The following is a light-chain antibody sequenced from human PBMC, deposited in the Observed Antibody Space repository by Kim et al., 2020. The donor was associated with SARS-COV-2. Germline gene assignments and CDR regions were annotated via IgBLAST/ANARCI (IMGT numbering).Light chain of an antibody. CDR3: NSRDSSGNPSYV. CDR1: SLRSYY. CDR2: GKN. Sequence: SSELTQDPAVSVALGQTVRITCQGDSLRSYYASWYQQKPGQAPVLVIYGKNNRPSGIPDRFSGSSSGNTASLTITGAQAEDEADYYCNSRDSSGNPSYVSGTGTKVTVL. J-gene: IGLJ1*01. V-gene: IGLV3-19*01.